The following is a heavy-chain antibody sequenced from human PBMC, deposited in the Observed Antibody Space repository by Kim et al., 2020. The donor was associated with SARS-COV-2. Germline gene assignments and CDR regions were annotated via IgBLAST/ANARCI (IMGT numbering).Heavy chain of an antibody. CDR1: GFTFSSYS. D-gene: IGHD1-7*01. CDR2: ISSSSSYI. Sequence: GGSLRLSCAASGFTFSSYSMNWVRQAPGKGLEWVSSISSSSSYIYYADSVKGRFTISRDNAKNSLYLQMNSLRAEDTAVYYCARDPSITGTTHSDYWGQGTLVTVSS. J-gene: IGHJ4*02. CDR3: ARDPSITGTTHSDY. V-gene: IGHV3-21*01.